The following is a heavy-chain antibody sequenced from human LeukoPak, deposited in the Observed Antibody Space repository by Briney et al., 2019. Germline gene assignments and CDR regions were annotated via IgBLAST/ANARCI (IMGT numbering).Heavy chain of an antibody. CDR2: IYHSGST. D-gene: IGHD3-10*01. Sequence: SETLSLTCTVSGGPISSGGYYWSWIRQPPGKGLEWIGYIYHSGSTYYNPSLKSRVTISVDRSKNQFSLKLSSVTAADTAVYYCARDLTTMVRGVHDAFDIWGQGTMVTVSS. J-gene: IGHJ3*02. V-gene: IGHV4-30-2*01. CDR1: GGPISSGGYY. CDR3: ARDLTTMVRGVHDAFDI.